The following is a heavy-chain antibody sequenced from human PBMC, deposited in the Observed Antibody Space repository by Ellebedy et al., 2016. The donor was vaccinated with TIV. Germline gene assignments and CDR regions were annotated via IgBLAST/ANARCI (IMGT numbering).Heavy chain of an antibody. V-gene: IGHV3-23*01. CDR1: GFSFSSYA. D-gene: IGHD3-10*01. CDR3: ARGFSSGNAHY. Sequence: GGSLRLSXAASGFSFSSYAMNWVRQAPGKGLEWISGIRGSGGHTYYADSVRGRFTISRDNAKNSLYLQMNSLRDEDTAVYYCARGFSSGNAHYWGQGTLVTVSS. CDR2: IRGSGGHT. J-gene: IGHJ4*02.